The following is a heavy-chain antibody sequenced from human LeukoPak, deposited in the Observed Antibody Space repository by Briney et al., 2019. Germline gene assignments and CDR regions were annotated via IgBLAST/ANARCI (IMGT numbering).Heavy chain of an antibody. CDR3: ARGYGLDS. V-gene: IGHV3-7*01. Sequence: GGSLRLSCAASGFTFSSYAMSWVRQAPGKGLEWVANIKQDGTEKYYVDSVKGRFTISRDNAKNSLYLQMNSLRAEDTAVYYCARGYGLDSWGQGTLVTVSS. CDR1: GFTFSSYA. CDR2: IKQDGTEK. J-gene: IGHJ4*02. D-gene: IGHD3-10*01.